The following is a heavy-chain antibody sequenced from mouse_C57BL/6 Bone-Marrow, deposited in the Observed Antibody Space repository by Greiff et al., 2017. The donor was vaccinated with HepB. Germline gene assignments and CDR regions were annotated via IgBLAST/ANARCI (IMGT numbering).Heavy chain of an antibody. CDR2: ILPGSGST. CDR3: AILMYYYVVDV. V-gene: IGHV1-9*01. J-gene: IGHJ1*03. D-gene: IGHD1-1*01. CDR1: GYTFTGYW. Sequence: VMLVESGAELMKPGASVKLSCKATGYTFTGYWIEWVKQRPGHGLEWIGEILPGSGSTNYNEKFKGKATLTADTSSNTAYLQLSSLATEASTIYYCAILMYYYVVDVWGTGTTVTVSS.